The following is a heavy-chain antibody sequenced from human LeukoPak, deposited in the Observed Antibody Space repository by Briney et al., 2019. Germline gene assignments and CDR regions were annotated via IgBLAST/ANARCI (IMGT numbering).Heavy chain of an antibody. V-gene: IGHV4-39*07. CDR2: IYYSGST. CDR1: GGSISSSSYY. Sequence: SETLSLTCTVSGGSISSSSYYWGWIRQPPGKGLEWIGSIYYSGSTYYNPSLKSRVTISVDTSKNQFSLKLSSVTAADTAVYYCARILGRAIVVVPAAIPVWFDPWGQGTLVTVSS. J-gene: IGHJ5*02. CDR3: ARILGRAIVVVPAAIPVWFDP. D-gene: IGHD2-2*02.